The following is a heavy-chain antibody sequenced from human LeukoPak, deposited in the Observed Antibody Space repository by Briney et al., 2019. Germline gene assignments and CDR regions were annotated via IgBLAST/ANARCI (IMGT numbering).Heavy chain of an antibody. D-gene: IGHD3-3*01. J-gene: IGHJ4*02. V-gene: IGHV4-39*01. CDR2: IYYSGST. CDR3: ASGRFLEWLLYRYYFDY. Sequence: WIRQPPGKGLEWIGSIYYSGSTYYNPSLKSRVTISVDTSKNQFSLKLSSVTAADTAVYYCASGRFLEWLLYRYYFDYWGQGTLVTVSS.